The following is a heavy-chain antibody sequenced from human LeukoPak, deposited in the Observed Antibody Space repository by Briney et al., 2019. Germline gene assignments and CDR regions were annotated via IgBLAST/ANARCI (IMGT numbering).Heavy chain of an antibody. Sequence: ASVKVSCKASGYTFTGYYMHWVRQAPGQGLEWMGWINPNSGGTNYAQKFQGRVTITADESTSTAYMELSSLRSEDTAVYYCARPLYSSGWYYFDYWGQGTLVTVSS. J-gene: IGHJ4*02. CDR1: GYTFTGYY. CDR2: INPNSGGT. V-gene: IGHV1-2*02. D-gene: IGHD6-19*01. CDR3: ARPLYSSGWYYFDY.